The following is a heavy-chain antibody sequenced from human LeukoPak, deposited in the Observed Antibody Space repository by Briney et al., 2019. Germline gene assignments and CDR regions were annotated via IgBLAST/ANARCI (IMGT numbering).Heavy chain of an antibody. J-gene: IGHJ6*04. D-gene: IGHD2-15*01. CDR3: ASSTRGIVVAYYYYGMDV. V-gene: IGHV1-69*01. CDR2: IIPIFGTA. Sequence: SVKVSCKASGGTCSSYAISWVRQAPGQGLEWMGGIIPIFGTANYAQKFQGRVTITADESTSTAYMELSSLRSEDTAVYYCASSTRGIVVAYYYYGMDVWGKGTTVTVSS. CDR1: GGTCSSYA.